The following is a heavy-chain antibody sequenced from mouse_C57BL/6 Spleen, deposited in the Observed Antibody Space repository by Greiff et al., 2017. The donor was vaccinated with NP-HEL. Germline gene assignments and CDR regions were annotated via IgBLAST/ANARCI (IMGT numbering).Heavy chain of an antibody. CDR2: IDPSDSYT. CDR3: ARSVGYYFDY. CDR1: GYTFTSYW. V-gene: IGHV1-59*01. D-gene: IGHD1-1*01. Sequence: VQLQQPGAELVRPGTSVKLSCKASGYTFTSYWMHWVKQRPGQGLEWIGVIDPSDSYTNYNQKFKGKATLTVDTSSSTAYMQLSSLTSEDSAVYYCARSVGYYFDYWGQGTTLTVSS. J-gene: IGHJ2*01.